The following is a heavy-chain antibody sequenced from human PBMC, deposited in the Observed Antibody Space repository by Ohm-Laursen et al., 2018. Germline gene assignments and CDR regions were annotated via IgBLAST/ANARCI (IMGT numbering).Heavy chain of an antibody. CDR1: GFTVSSNY. CDR2: IYSDYSGGSS. CDR3: ARDRHRSAFDI. J-gene: IGHJ3*02. Sequence: GSLRLSCAASGFTVSSNYMSWVRQAPGKGLEWVSIIYSDYSGGSSYYGDSVKDRFSISRDKSRNTVYLQMDSLRAEDTAVYYCARDRHRSAFDIWGQGTMVTVSS. V-gene: IGHV3-53*01.